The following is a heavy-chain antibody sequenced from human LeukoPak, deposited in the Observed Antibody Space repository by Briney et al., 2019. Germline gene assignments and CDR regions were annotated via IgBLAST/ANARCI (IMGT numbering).Heavy chain of an antibody. Sequence: SETLSLTCAVSGGSINNYYWSWIRQPPGKGLEWIGYIYDSGSTNYNPSLKSRVTTSLDTSKNQFSLKLSSVTAADTAVYYCARDRGGYSYGPYNWFDPWGQGTLVTVSS. CDR3: ARDRGGYSYGPYNWFDP. CDR2: IYDSGST. J-gene: IGHJ5*02. CDR1: GGSINNYY. V-gene: IGHV4-59*01. D-gene: IGHD5-18*01.